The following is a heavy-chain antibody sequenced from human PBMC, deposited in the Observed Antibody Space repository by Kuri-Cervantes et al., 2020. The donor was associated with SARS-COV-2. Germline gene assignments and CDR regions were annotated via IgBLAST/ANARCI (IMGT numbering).Heavy chain of an antibody. D-gene: IGHD2-2*01. J-gene: IGHJ6*02. Sequence: GGSLRLSCAASGFTFSSYAMSWVRQAPGKGLEWVAVISHDGNNKYYADSVKGRFTISRDNSKNTLYLQMNSLRAEDTAVYYCAKDQDLVVVPPAMFGMDVWGQGTTVTVSS. CDR3: AKDQDLVVVPPAMFGMDV. CDR1: GFTFSSYA. CDR2: ISHDGNNK. V-gene: IGHV3-30*18.